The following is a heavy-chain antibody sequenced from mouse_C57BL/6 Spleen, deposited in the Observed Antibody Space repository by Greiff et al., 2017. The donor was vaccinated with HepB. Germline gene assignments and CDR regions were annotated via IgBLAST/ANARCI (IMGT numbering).Heavy chain of an antibody. CDR1: GYTFTSYW. D-gene: IGHD2-1*01. J-gene: IGHJ4*01. V-gene: IGHV1-55*01. CDR2: IYPGSGST. Sequence: QVQLKQPGAELVKPGASVKMSCKASGYTFTSYWITWVKQRPGQGLEWIGDIYPGSGSTNYNEKFKSKATLTVDTSSSTAYMQLSSLTSEDSAVYYCARWGYGNFPDAMDYWGQGTSVTVSS. CDR3: ARWGYGNFPDAMDY.